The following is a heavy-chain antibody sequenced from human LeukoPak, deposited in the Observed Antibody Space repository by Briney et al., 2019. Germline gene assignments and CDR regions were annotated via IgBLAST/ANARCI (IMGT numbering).Heavy chain of an antibody. CDR2: IYTSGST. Sequence: PSETLSLTCTVSGGSISSGSYYWSWIRQPAGKGLEWIGRIYTSGSTNYNPSLKSRVTISVDTSKNQFSLKLNSVTPADTAVYYCARSGVPQRWGQGTLVTVSS. CDR3: ARSGVPQR. D-gene: IGHD7-27*01. CDR1: GGSISSGSYY. V-gene: IGHV4-61*02. J-gene: IGHJ4*02.